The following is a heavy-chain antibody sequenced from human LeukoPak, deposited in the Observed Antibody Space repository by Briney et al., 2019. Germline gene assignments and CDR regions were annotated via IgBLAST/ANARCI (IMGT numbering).Heavy chain of an antibody. CDR1: GFTFNSYA. CDR2: ISGSGGST. J-gene: IGHJ3*02. V-gene: IGHV3-23*01. CDR3: ARDYNYCSSGRCYDAFDI. D-gene: IGHD2-2*01. Sequence: PGGSLRLSCAASGFTFNSYAMSWVRQAPGKGLEWVSAISGSGGSTYYADSVKGRFTISRDNSKNTLYLQMNSLRAEDTAVYYCARDYNYCSSGRCYDAFDIWGQGTMVTVSS.